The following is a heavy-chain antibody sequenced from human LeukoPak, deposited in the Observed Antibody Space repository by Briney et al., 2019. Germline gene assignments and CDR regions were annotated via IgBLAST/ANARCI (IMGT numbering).Heavy chain of an antibody. D-gene: IGHD4-17*01. V-gene: IGHV3-23*01. CDR2: ISGSGGST. Sequence: GGSLRLSCAASGFTFSSYGMHWVRQAPGKGLEWVSAISGSGGSTYYADSVKGRFTISRDNSKNTLYLQMNSLRAEDTAVYYCAKGMGLRSFDYWGQGTLVTVSS. CDR3: AKGMGLRSFDY. J-gene: IGHJ4*02. CDR1: GFTFSSYG.